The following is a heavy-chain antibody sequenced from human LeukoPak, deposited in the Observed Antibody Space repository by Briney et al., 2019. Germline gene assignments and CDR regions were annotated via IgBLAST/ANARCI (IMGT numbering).Heavy chain of an antibody. CDR1: GFTFNSYA. Sequence: PGGSLRLSCAASGFTFNSYAMSWVRQAPGKGLEWVSAISGSGGSTYYADSVKGRFTISRDNSKNTLYLQMNSLRAEDTAVYYCAKEGMVALYYYYGMDVWGQGTTVTVSS. D-gene: IGHD2-15*01. CDR2: ISGSGGST. V-gene: IGHV3-23*01. CDR3: AKEGMVALYYYYGMDV. J-gene: IGHJ6*02.